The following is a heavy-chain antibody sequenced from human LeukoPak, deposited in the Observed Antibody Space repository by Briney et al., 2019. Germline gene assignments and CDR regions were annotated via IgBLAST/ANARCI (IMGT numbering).Heavy chain of an antibody. CDR2: INHSGST. V-gene: IGHV4-34*01. J-gene: IGHJ4*02. Sequence: SETLSLTCAVSGDSFIATCWSSGPHPPGKGLEWIGEINHSGSTNYNPSLKSRVTISVDTSKNQFSLKLSSVTAADTAVSYFASEQIMIRVGALDYWGQGTLVTVSS. CDR1: GDSFIATC. CDR3: ASEQIMIRVGALDY. D-gene: IGHD3-16*01.